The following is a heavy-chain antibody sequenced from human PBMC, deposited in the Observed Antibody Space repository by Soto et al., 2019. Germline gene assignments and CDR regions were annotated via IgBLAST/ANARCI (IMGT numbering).Heavy chain of an antibody. J-gene: IGHJ6*02. CDR3: ARDRGGGSIFGGHYGMDV. CDR2: ISSSSSST. CDR1: GFIFRDFY. Sequence: GGSLRLSCAASGFIFRDFYMSWIRQVPGKGLEWLSKISSSSSSTDYADSVKGRFTISRDNAKNSLYLHMSSLRAEDTAVYYCARDRGGGSIFGGHYGMDVWGQGTTVTVSS. V-gene: IGHV3-11*06. D-gene: IGHD3-3*01.